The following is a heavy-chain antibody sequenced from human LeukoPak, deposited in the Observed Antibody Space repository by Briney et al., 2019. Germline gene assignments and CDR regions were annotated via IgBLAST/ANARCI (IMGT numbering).Heavy chain of an antibody. CDR1: GFTFSSYS. J-gene: IGHJ4*02. CDR2: ITSTSNTI. Sequence: GGSLRLSCAASGFTFSSYSMNWVRQAPGKGLEWVSSITSTSNTIYYADSVKGRFTISRDNAKNSLYLQMNSLRAEDTAIYYCARCGFYSDYWGQGTLVTVSS. D-gene: IGHD1-14*01. V-gene: IGHV3-48*01. CDR3: ARCGFYSDY.